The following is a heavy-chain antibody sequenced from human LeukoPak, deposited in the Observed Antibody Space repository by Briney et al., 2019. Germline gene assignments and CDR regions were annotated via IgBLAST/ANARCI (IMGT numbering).Heavy chain of an antibody. CDR1: GGSISSYY. CDR2: IYYSGST. D-gene: IGHD3-16*01. J-gene: IGHJ4*02. Sequence: SETLSLTCTVSGGSISSYYWSWIRQPPGQGMEWIGYIYYSGSTNYNPSLKSRVTISVDTSKNQFSLKLSSVTAADTAVYYCARSRRGLPPPNFDYWGQGTLVTVSS. CDR3: ARSRRGLPPPNFDY. V-gene: IGHV4-59*01.